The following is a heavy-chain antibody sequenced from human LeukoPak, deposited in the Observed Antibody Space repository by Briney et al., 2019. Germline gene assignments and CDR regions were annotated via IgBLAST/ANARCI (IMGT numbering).Heavy chain of an antibody. CDR2: ISAYNGNT. V-gene: IGHV1-18*01. CDR3: ARDGQLRYVDHQDY. CDR1: GYTFTSYG. D-gene: IGHD3-9*01. Sequence: ASVKVTCKSSGYTFTSYGISWVRQPPGQGLEWMGWISAYNGNTNYAQKLQGRVTMTTDTSTSTAYMELGSLRSDDTAVYYCARDGQLRYVDHQDYWGQGTLVTVSS. J-gene: IGHJ4*02.